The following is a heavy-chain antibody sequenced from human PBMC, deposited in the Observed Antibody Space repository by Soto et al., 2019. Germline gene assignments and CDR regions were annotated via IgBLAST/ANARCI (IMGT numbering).Heavy chain of an antibody. CDR1: GGTFSSYA. D-gene: IGHD2-15*01. V-gene: IGHV1-69*13. CDR2: IIPIFGTA. Sequence: SVKVSCKSSGGTFSSYAISWVRQAPGKGLEWMGGIIPIFGTANYAQKFQGRVTITADESTSTAYMELSSLRSEDTAVYYCAREYDCSGGSCYSFYDYWGQGTLVTVSS. J-gene: IGHJ4*02. CDR3: AREYDCSGGSCYSFYDY.